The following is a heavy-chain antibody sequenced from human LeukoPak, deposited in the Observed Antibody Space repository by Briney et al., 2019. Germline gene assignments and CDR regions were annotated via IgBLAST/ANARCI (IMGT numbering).Heavy chain of an antibody. CDR2: NNHSGST. Sequence: PSETLSLTCAVYGGSFSGYYWSWIRQPPGKGLEWIGENNHSGSTNYNPSLKSRVTISVDTSKNQFSLKLSSVTAADTAVYYCARSRLWGGMDVWGQGTTVTVSS. V-gene: IGHV4-34*01. D-gene: IGHD4/OR15-4a*01. CDR3: ARSRLWGGMDV. J-gene: IGHJ6*02. CDR1: GGSFSGYY.